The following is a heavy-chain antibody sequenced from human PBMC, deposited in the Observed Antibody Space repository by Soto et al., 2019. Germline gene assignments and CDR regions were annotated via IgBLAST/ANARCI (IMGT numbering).Heavy chain of an antibody. J-gene: IGHJ6*02. D-gene: IGHD6-13*01. CDR3: ARVREQQLAYSRDGMDV. CDR2: IWYDGSNK. V-gene: IGHV3-33*01. CDR1: GFTFSSYG. Sequence: GGSLRLSCAASGFTFSSYGMHWVRQAPGKGLEWVAVIWYDGSNKYYADSVKGRFTISRDNSRNTLYLQMNSLRAEDTAVYYCARVREQQLAYSRDGMDVWGQGTTVTVSS.